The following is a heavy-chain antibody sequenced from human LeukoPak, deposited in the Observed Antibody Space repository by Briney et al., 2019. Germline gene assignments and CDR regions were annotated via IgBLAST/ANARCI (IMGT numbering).Heavy chain of an antibody. CDR2: ISSSSTI. Sequence: GGSLRLSCAASGFTFSSYSMNWVRQAPGKGLEWVSYISSSSTIYYADSVKGRFTISRDNAKNSLYLQMNSLRAEDTAVYYCARDRESGSHYYYYGMDVWGQGTTVTVSS. J-gene: IGHJ6*02. D-gene: IGHD1-26*01. V-gene: IGHV3-48*01. CDR1: GFTFSSYS. CDR3: ARDRESGSHYYYYGMDV.